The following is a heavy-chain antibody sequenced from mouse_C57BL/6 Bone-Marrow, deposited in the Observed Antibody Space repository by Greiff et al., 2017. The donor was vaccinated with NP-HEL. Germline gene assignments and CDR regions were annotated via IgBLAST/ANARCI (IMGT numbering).Heavy chain of an antibody. V-gene: IGHV5-4*01. CDR3: ARDRGVVAHFDD. CDR1: GFTFSSYA. D-gene: IGHD1-1*01. Sequence: EVKLMESGGGLVKPGGSLKLSCAASGFTFSSYAMSWVRQTPEKRLEWVATISDGGSYTYYPDNVKGRFTISRDNAKNNLYLQMSHLKSEDTAMYYCARDRGVVAHFDDWGQGTTLTVSS. J-gene: IGHJ2*01. CDR2: ISDGGSYT.